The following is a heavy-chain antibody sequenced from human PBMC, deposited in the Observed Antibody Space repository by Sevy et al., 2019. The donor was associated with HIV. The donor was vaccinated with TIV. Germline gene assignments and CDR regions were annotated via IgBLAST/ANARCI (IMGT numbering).Heavy chain of an antibody. Sequence: SETLSLTCTVSGGSISSSSYYWGWIRQPPGKGLEWIGSIYYSGSTYYNPSLKSRVTISVDTSKNQFSLKLSSVTAADTAVYYCARILRVGRWGFFDIWGQGTMVTVSS. J-gene: IGHJ3*02. V-gene: IGHV4-39*01. CDR2: IYYSGST. D-gene: IGHD7-27*01. CDR1: GGSISSSSYY. CDR3: ARILRVGRWGFFDI.